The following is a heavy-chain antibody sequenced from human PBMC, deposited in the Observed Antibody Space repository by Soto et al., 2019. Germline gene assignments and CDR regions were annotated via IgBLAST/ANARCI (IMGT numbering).Heavy chain of an antibody. V-gene: IGHV3-23*01. CDR2: ISGSGGST. J-gene: IGHJ4*02. CDR1: GFTFSSYA. Sequence: PGGSLRLSCAASGFTFSSYAMSWVRQAPGKGLEWVSAISGSGGSTYYADSVKGRFTISRDNSKNTLYLQMNSLRAEDTAVYYCAKMEVGSGWHIIDYWGQGTLVTVSS. CDR3: AKMEVGSGWHIIDY. D-gene: IGHD6-19*01.